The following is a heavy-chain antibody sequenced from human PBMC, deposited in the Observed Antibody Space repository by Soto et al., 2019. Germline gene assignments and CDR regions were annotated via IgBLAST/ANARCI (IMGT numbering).Heavy chain of an antibody. CDR2: ISYDGSNK. Sequence: QVQLVESGGGVVQPGRSLRLSCAASGFTFSSYAMHWVRQAPGKGLEWVAVISYDGSNKYYADSVKGRFTISRDNSKNTLYLQMNSLRDEDTAVYYCARDHVRGAQEYSSGWYVDYWGQGTLVTVSS. D-gene: IGHD6-19*01. J-gene: IGHJ4*02. CDR1: GFTFSSYA. CDR3: ARDHVRGAQEYSSGWYVDY. V-gene: IGHV3-30-3*01.